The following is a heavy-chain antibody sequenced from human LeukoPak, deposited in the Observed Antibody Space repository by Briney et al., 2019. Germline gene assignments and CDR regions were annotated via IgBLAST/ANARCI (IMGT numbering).Heavy chain of an antibody. V-gene: IGHV3-9*01. Sequence: GGSLRLSCAASGFTFDDYAMHWVRQAPGKGLEWVSGISWNSGSIGYADSVKGRFTISRDNAKNSLYLQMNSLRAEDTALYYCARLVGATRSQYYFDYWGQGTLVTVSS. CDR2: ISWNSGSI. J-gene: IGHJ4*02. CDR3: ARLVGATRSQYYFDY. CDR1: GFTFDDYA. D-gene: IGHD1-26*01.